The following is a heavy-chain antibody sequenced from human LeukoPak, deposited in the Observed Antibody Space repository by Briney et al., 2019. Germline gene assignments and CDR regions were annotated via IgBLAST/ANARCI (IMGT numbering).Heavy chain of an antibody. D-gene: IGHD2-15*01. CDR1: GGSISSSNW. V-gene: IGHV4-4*02. CDR2: IYHSGST. J-gene: IGHJ5*02. CDR3: AREIRGGNGHWFDP. Sequence: PSGTLSLTCAVSGGSISSSNWWSWIRQPPGKGLEWIGEIYHSGSTNYNPSLKSRVTISVDKSKTQFSLKLSSVTAADTAVYYCAREIRGGNGHWFDPWGQGTLVTVSS.